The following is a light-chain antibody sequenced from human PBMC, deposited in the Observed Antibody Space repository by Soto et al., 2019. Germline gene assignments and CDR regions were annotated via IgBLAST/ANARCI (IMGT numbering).Light chain of an antibody. CDR1: SSNIGSNT. CDR3: AAWDDSLNGPV. V-gene: IGLV1-44*01. J-gene: IGLJ2*01. CDR2: SNN. Sequence: QSVLTQPPSASGTPGQRVTISCSGRSSNIGSNTVNWYQQLPGTAPKLLIYSNNQRPSGVPDRFSGSKSGTSASLAISELQSEDEADFYCAAWDDSLNGPVFGGGTQLTVL.